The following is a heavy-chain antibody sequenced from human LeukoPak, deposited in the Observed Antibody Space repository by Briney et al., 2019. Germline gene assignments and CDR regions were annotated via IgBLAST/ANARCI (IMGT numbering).Heavy chain of an antibody. CDR3: ARDSSSWFNYYYGMDV. J-gene: IGHJ6*02. Sequence: SETLSLTCTVSGGSISSYYWIWIRQPPGKGLEWIGYIYYSGSTNYNPSLKSRVTISVDTSKNQFSLKLSSVTAADTAVYYCARDSSSWFNYYYGMDVWGQGTTVTVTS. CDR1: GGSISSYY. CDR2: IYYSGST. D-gene: IGHD6-13*01. V-gene: IGHV4-59*01.